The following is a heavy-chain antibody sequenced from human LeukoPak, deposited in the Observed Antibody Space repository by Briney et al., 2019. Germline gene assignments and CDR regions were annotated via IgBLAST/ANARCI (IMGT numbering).Heavy chain of an antibody. CDR3: ARAGSYSSGWSRYFDY. CDR1: GFTFSSYW. Sequence: PGGSLRLSCAASGFTFSSYWMSWVRQAPGKGLEWVANIKQDGSEKYYVDSVEGRFTISRDNAKNSLYLQMNSLRAEDTAVYYCARAGSYSSGWSRYFDYWGQGTLVTVSS. CDR2: IKQDGSEK. V-gene: IGHV3-7*01. D-gene: IGHD6-19*01. J-gene: IGHJ4*02.